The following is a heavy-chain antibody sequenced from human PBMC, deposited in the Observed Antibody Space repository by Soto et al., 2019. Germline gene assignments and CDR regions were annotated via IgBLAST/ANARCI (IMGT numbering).Heavy chain of an antibody. Sequence: ASVKVSCKASGGTFSSYAISWVRQAPGQGLEGMGGIIPSFGTANYAQKFQGRVTITTDASTSTAYMELSSLRSEDTAVYYCARGTYDFWSGPVDYWGQGTLVTVSS. D-gene: IGHD3-3*01. J-gene: IGHJ4*02. CDR2: IIPSFGTA. CDR1: GGTFSSYA. CDR3: ARGTYDFWSGPVDY. V-gene: IGHV1-69*05.